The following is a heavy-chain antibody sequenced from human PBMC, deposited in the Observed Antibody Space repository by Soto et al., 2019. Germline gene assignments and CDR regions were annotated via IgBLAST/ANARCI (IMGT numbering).Heavy chain of an antibody. CDR3: ARLGGFLEWLLSPEYFQH. V-gene: IGHV4-39*01. D-gene: IGHD3-3*01. CDR2: IYYSGST. CDR1: GGSISSSSYY. J-gene: IGHJ1*01. Sequence: QLQLQESGPGLVKPSETLSLTCTVSGGSISSSSYYWGWIRQPPGKGLEWIGSIYYSGSTYYNPSLKSRVTISVNTSKNQFSLKVNSVTAADTAVYYCARLGGFLEWLLSPEYFQHWGQGTLVTVSS.